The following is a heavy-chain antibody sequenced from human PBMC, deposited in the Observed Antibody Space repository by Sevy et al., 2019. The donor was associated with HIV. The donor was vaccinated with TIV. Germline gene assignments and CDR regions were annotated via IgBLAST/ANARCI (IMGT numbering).Heavy chain of an antibody. CDR3: AKDPPNPDYYDSSGSGYFDS. Sequence: GGSLRLSCAASGFSFAWYWMSWVRQTPDKGLQWVSVVSTSGDNTDYADSVKGRFTISRDNSKNILYLQMSSLSAEDTAVYFCAKDPPNPDYYDSSGSGYFDSWGQGTLVTVSS. CDR2: VSTSGDNT. CDR1: GFSFAWYW. J-gene: IGHJ4*02. D-gene: IGHD3-22*01. V-gene: IGHV3-23*01.